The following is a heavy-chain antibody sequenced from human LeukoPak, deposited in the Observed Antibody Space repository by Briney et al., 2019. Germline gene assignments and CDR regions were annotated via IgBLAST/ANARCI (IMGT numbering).Heavy chain of an antibody. J-gene: IGHJ4*02. CDR2: INPNSGGT. Sequence: ASVKVSCKASGYTFTGYYMNWVRQAPGQGLEWMGWINPNSGGTNYAQKFQGRVTMTRDTSISTAYMELSRLRSDDTAVYYCAREAYCGGDCLGGFDYWGQGTLVTVSS. V-gene: IGHV1-2*02. D-gene: IGHD2-21*02. CDR1: GYTFTGYY. CDR3: AREAYCGGDCLGGFDY.